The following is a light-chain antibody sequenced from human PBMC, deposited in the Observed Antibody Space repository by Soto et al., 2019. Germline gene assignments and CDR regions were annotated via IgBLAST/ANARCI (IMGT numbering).Light chain of an antibody. J-gene: IGLJ3*02. Sequence: QSVLTQPPSVSGAPGQRVTISCTGNNSNIGAGYDVLWYQQLPGTAPRLLIYGNSNRPPGVPDRFAGSKSGTSASVVITGLQADDEADYYCQSYDSGQSGHVLFGGGTKVTVL. CDR1: NSNIGAGYD. CDR2: GNS. CDR3: QSYDSGQSGHVL. V-gene: IGLV1-40*01.